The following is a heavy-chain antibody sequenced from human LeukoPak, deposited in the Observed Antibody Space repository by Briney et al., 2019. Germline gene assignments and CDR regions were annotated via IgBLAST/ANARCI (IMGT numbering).Heavy chain of an antibody. CDR2: TNPNTGDT. CDR1: GYGFTAYY. Sequence: AAVKVSCKSSGYGFTAYYIHWVRQAPGQGLEWMGLTNPNTGDTNFAQKVKGKVTLTRDTSITTAYLELSRLRSDDTAVYYCARGDYYSGYAGAYYDCWGQGTLVTVFS. V-gene: IGHV1-2*02. D-gene: IGHD5-12*01. J-gene: IGHJ4*02. CDR3: ARGDYYSGYAGAYYDC.